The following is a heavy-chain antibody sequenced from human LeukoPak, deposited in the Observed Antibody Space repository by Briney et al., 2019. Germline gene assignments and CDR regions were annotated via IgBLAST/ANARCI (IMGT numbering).Heavy chain of an antibody. CDR1: GGSINNYY. CDR3: ARGRYCSADICSGGDAFDI. CDR2: IYTRGST. D-gene: IGHD2-15*01. V-gene: IGHV4-4*07. Sequence: PSETLSLTCTVPGGSINNYYWSWIRQPAGKGLWWIGRIYTRGSTNYNTSLKSRVTMSVDTSKNQFSMTLSSVTAAVTAVYYCARGRYCSADICSGGDAFDIWGQGTMVSVSS. J-gene: IGHJ3*02.